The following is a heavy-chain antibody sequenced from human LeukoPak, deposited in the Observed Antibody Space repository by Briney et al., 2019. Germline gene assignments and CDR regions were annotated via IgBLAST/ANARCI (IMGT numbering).Heavy chain of an antibody. J-gene: IGHJ6*02. V-gene: IGHV1-69*04. Sequence: ASVKVSCKASGGTFSSYAISWVRQAPGQGLEWMGRIIPILGIANYAQKFQGRVTITADKSTSTAYMELSSLRSEDTAVYYCARDVGDTMVRGAQKYYGMDVWGQGTTVTVSS. D-gene: IGHD3-10*01. CDR3: ARDVGDTMVRGAQKYYGMDV. CDR1: GGTFSSYA. CDR2: IIPILGIA.